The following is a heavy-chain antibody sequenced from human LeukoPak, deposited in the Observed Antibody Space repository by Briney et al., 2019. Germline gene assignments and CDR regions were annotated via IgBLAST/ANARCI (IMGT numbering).Heavy chain of an antibody. CDR3: ARLLGAIPFDY. CDR1: GFTFSSYS. Sequence: GGSLRLSCAASGFTFSSYSMNWVRQAPGKGLEWVSSISSSSSYIYYADSVKGRFTISRDNAKNSLYLQMNSLRAEDTAVYYCARLLGAIPFDYWGQGTLVTVSS. J-gene: IGHJ4*02. CDR2: ISSSSSYI. V-gene: IGHV3-21*01.